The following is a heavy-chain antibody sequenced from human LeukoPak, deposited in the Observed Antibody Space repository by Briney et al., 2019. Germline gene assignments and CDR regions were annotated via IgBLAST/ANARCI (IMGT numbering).Heavy chain of an antibody. J-gene: IGHJ3*02. CDR2: INHSGST. Sequence: SETLSLTCAVYGGSFSGYYWSWIRQPPGKGLEWPGEINHSGSTNYNPSLKSRVTISVDTSKNQFSLKLSSVTAADTAVYYCARLRHYYDSSGYYKDAFDIWGQGTMVTVSS. D-gene: IGHD3-22*01. CDR3: ARLRHYYDSSGYYKDAFDI. V-gene: IGHV4-34*01. CDR1: GGSFSGYY.